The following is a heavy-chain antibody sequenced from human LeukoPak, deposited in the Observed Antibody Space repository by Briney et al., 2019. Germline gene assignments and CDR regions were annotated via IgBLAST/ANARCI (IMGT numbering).Heavy chain of an antibody. CDR3: AREGSGEFADI. D-gene: IGHD3-10*01. J-gene: IGHJ3*02. CDR2: IGTAVTADRT. Sequence: GGSLRLSCAVSGFTFEDYGMSWVRQGPGKGLEWVSAIGTAVTADRTYYAASVKGRFTISRDNAKNSFYLQLNSLRVGDTAVYYCAREGSGEFADIWGQGTMVTVSS. CDR1: GFTFEDYG. V-gene: IGHV3-13*01.